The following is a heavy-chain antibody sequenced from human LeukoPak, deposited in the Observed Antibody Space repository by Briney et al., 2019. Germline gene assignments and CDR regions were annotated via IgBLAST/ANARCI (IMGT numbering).Heavy chain of an antibody. CDR1: GFTFSSYA. J-gene: IGHJ4*02. CDR2: ISGSGGST. D-gene: IGHD5/OR15-5a*01. CDR3: AKTRPLRGEALYFDY. V-gene: IGHV3-23*01. Sequence: GGSLRLSCAASGFTFSSYAMSWVRQAPGKGLEWVSAISGSGGSTYYADSVKGRFTISRDNSKNTLYLQMNSLRAENTAVYYCAKTRPLRGEALYFDYWGQGTLVTVSS.